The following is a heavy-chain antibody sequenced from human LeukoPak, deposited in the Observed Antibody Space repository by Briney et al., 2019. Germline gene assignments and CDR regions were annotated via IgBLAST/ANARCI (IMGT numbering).Heavy chain of an antibody. CDR2: IYHSGST. D-gene: IGHD3-3*01. J-gene: IGHJ5*02. Sequence: SETLSLTCAVSGGSISSSNWWSWVRQPPGKGLEWIGEIYHSGSTNYNPSLTSRISLSVDTSKNQFSLKLSSVTAADTAVYYCARRVISEISIDKGNWLDPWGQGTLVTVSS. CDR1: GGSISSSNW. V-gene: IGHV4-4*02. CDR3: ARRVISEISIDKGNWLDP.